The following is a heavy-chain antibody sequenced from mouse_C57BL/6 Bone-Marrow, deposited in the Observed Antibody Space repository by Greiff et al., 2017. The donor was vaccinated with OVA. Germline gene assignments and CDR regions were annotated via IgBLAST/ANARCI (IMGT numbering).Heavy chain of an antibody. Sequence: EVKVVESGGDLVKPGGSLKLSCAASGFTFSSYGMSWVRQTPDKRLEWVATISSGGSYTYYPDSVKGRFTISRDNAKNTLYLQMSSLKSEDTAMYYCARQTTIVTHFDYWGQGTTLTVSS. D-gene: IGHD2-12*01. V-gene: IGHV5-6*01. J-gene: IGHJ2*01. CDR3: ARQTTIVTHFDY. CDR1: GFTFSSYG. CDR2: ISSGGSYT.